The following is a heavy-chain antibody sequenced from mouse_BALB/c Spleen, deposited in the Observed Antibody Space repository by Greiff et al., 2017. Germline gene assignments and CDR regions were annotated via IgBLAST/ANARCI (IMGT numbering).Heavy chain of an antibody. CDR2: ISYDGSN. J-gene: IGHJ3*01. CDR1: GYSITSGYY. V-gene: IGHV3-6*02. Sequence: EVKLMESGPGLVKPSQSLSLTCSVTGYSITSGYYWNWIRQFPGNKLEWMGYISYDGSNNYNPSLKNRISITRDTSKNQFFLKLNSVTTEDTATYYCAGGGEPFAYWGQGTLVTVSA. CDR3: AGGGEPFAY.